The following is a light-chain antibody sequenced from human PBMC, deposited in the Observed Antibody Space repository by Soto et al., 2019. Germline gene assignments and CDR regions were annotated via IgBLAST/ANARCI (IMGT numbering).Light chain of an antibody. CDR2: VAS. V-gene: IGKV3-15*01. CDR3: QQYNNWPRLT. CDR1: QSVSSN. Sequence: EIVMTQSPATLSVSPGERATLSCRASQSVSSNLAWYQQKPGQAPRLLIYVASTRPTGLPARFSGSRSVTEFTLTISSLQSEDFAVYYCQQYNNWPRLTFGGGTKVEIK. J-gene: IGKJ4*01.